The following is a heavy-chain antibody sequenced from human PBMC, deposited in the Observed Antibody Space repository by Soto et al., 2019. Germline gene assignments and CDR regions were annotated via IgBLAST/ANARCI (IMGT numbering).Heavy chain of an antibody. CDR2: IWYDGSNK. J-gene: IGHJ6*02. CDR3: ARAVALDTAMAQGYYYYGMDV. D-gene: IGHD5-18*01. Sequence: GGSLRLSCAASGFTFSSYGMHWVRQAPGKGLEWVAVIWYDGSNKYYADSVKGRFTISRDNSKNTLYLQMNSLRAEDTAVYYCARAVALDTAMAQGYYYYGMDVWGQGTTVTVSS. CDR1: GFTFSSYG. V-gene: IGHV3-33*01.